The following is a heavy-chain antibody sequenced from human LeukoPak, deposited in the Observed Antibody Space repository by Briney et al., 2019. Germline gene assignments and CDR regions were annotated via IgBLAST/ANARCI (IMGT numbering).Heavy chain of an antibody. Sequence: ASVKVSCKASGYTFTSYGISWVRQAPGQGLEWMGWISAHNGNTNYEEKLQGRVTMTTDTSTSTAYMELRSLRSDDTAVYYCPRDKGTVATYYYYYMDVWGKGTTVTVSS. CDR3: PRDKGTVATYYYYYMDV. CDR1: GYTFTSYG. CDR2: ISAHNGNT. J-gene: IGHJ6*03. D-gene: IGHD6-19*01. V-gene: IGHV1-18*01.